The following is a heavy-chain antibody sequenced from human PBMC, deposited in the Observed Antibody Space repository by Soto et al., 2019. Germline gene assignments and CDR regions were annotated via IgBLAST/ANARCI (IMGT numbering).Heavy chain of an antibody. J-gene: IGHJ4*02. Sequence: GGSLGPSCAADGFTFRSYGMHGVRRAPGKGVEWVAVISYDGSNKYYADSVKGRFTISRDNSKNTLYLQMNSLRAEDTAVYYCAKDLHSSGWADYWGQGTLVTVSS. CDR2: ISYDGSNK. V-gene: IGHV3-30*18. CDR3: AKDLHSSGWADY. D-gene: IGHD6-19*01. CDR1: GFTFRSYG.